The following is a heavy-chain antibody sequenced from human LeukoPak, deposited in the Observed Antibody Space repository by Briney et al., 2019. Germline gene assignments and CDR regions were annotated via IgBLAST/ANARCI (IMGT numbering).Heavy chain of an antibody. V-gene: IGHV3-30*02. CDR2: IWYDGSNN. CDR1: GFTFSDYA. D-gene: IGHD1-26*01. Sequence: GGSLRLSCAASGFTFSDYAIHWVRQAPGKGLEWVGFIWYDGSNNYHADSVKGRFTISRDNSNNMVYLQMNSLRSEDTAVYYCAKDKGLISGKYYFDYWGQGALVTVPS. CDR3: AKDKGLISGKYYFDY. J-gene: IGHJ4*02.